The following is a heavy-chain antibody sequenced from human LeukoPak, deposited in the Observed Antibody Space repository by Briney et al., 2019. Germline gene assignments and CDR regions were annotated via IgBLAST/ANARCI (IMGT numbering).Heavy chain of an antibody. V-gene: IGHV4-59*01. J-gene: IGHJ6*02. D-gene: IGHD3-16*01. CDR3: ARDYTVSRYYYFYGMDV. Sequence: SGNTNCNPSLKSRVTISVDTSKDQFSLRLSSVTTADTAVYYCARDYTVSRYYYFYGMDVWGQGSTVTVSS. CDR2: SGNT.